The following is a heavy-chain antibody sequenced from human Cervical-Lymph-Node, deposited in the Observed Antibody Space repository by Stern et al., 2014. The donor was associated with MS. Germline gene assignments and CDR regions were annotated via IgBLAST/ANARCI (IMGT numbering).Heavy chain of an antibody. CDR2: IYTRGRT. CDR1: GGSISSGSYY. V-gene: IGHV4-61*02. J-gene: IGHJ4*02. D-gene: IGHD6-19*01. Sequence: VQLVESGPGLVKPSQTLSLTCTVSGGSISSGSYYWSWIRPPAGKGLEWIGRIYTRGRTNYNPSLKRRVTIPVDTSKTHSPRKLSSVTAADTAVYYCARTSGWYATFDYWGQGTLVTVSS. CDR3: ARTSGWYATFDY.